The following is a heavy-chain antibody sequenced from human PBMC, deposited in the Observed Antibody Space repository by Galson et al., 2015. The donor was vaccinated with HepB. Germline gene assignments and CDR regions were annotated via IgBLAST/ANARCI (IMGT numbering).Heavy chain of an antibody. CDR2: ISYDGSNK. V-gene: IGHV3-30-3*01. Sequence: SLRLSCAASGFTFSSYAMHWVRQAPGKGLEWVAVISYDGSNKYYADSVKGRFSISRDNAKNTLYLQMNSVTAEDTAIYYCACMETGSTDYWGQGTLVTVSS. D-gene: IGHD1-7*01. J-gene: IGHJ4*02. CDR1: GFTFSSYA. CDR3: ACMETGSTDY.